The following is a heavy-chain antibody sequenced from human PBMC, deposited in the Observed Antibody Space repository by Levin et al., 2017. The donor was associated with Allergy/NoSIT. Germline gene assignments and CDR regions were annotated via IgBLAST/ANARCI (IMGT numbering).Heavy chain of an antibody. Sequence: GGSLRLSCAASGFTVSANYMNWFRQAPMKGLEWVSLINSAGTTHYADSVKGRFTLSRDNSKNTLYLQMNSLTAEDTAMYYCARDYFGSGSSWVAFDIWGQGTMVTVSS. CDR2: INSAGTT. J-gene: IGHJ3*02. D-gene: IGHD3-10*01. CDR1: GFTVSANY. CDR3: ARDYFGSGSSWVAFDI. V-gene: IGHV3-53*01.